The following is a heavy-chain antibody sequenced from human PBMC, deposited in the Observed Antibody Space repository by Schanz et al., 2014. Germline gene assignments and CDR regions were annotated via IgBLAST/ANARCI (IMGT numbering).Heavy chain of an antibody. V-gene: IGHV1-2*04. J-gene: IGHJ4*02. CDR2: INPNSGTT. CDR1: GYTFTGYY. Sequence: QVQLVQSGAEVKKPGASVKISCKASGYTFTGYYMHWVRQAPGQGLEWMGWINPNSGTTNYAQKFQGWVTMTTDTSTSTAYMELRSLRSDDTAVYYCARGGYSSGWYDRDIAHFDYGGQGTLVTVSS. D-gene: IGHD6-19*01. CDR3: ARGGYSSGWYDRDIAHFDY.